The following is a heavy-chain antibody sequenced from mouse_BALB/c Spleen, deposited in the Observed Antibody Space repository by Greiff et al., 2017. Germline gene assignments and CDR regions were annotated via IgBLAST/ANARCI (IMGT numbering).Heavy chain of an antibody. J-gene: IGHJ3*01. Sequence: QVHVKQSGPGLVQPSQSLSITCTVSGFSLTSYGVHWVRQSPGKGLEWLGVIWSGGSTDYNAAFISRLSISKDNSKSQVFFKMNSLQADDTAIYYCARNWVYYYEGFAYWGQGTLVTVSA. V-gene: IGHV2-4-1*01. CDR2: IWSGGST. CDR3: ARNWVYYYEGFAY. D-gene: IGHD1-1*01. CDR1: GFSLTSYG.